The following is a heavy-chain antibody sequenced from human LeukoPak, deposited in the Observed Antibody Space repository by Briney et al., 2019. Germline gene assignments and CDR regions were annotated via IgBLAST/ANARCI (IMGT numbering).Heavy chain of an antibody. J-gene: IGHJ4*02. CDR3: TTGKTYDSSAYYTRF. V-gene: IGHV3-23*01. Sequence: GGSLRLSCAASGFTFSSYAMSWVRQAPGKGLEWVSAISGSGGSTYYADSVKGRFTISRDNSKNTLYLQMNSLKTEDTAVYYCTTGKTYDSSAYYTRFWGQGTLVTVSS. CDR2: ISGSGGST. CDR1: GFTFSSYA. D-gene: IGHD3-22*01.